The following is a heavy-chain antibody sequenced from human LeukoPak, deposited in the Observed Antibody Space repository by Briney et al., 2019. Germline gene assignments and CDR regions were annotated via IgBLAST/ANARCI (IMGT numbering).Heavy chain of an antibody. V-gene: IGHV1-2*02. CDR2: INPNSGGT. J-gene: IGHJ4*02. D-gene: IGHD1-7*01. CDR1: GYTFTGYY. Sequence: ASVKVSCKASGYTFTGYYMHWVRQAPGQGLEWMGWINPNSGGTNYAQKFQGRVTMTRDTSISTAYMELSRLRSDDTAVYYCARVGSGGDNWNYVGLSFDYWGQGTLVTVSS. CDR3: ARVGSGGDNWNYVGLSFDY.